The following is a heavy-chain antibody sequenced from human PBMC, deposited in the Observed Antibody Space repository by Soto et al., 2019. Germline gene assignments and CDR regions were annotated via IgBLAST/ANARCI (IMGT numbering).Heavy chain of an antibody. Sequence: GESLKISCAASGFTFSSYARSWVRQAPGKGLEWVSVIYSGGSTYYADSVKGRFTISRDNSKNTLYLQMNSLRAEDTAVYYCASPTYYYDSSGPPAYWGQGTLVTVSS. CDR2: IYSGGST. J-gene: IGHJ4*02. D-gene: IGHD3-22*01. CDR3: ASPTYYYDSSGPPAY. V-gene: IGHV3-23*03. CDR1: GFTFSSYA.